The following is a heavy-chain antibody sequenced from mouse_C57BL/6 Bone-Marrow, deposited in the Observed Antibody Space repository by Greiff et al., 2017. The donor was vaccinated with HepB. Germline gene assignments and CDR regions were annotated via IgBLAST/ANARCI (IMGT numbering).Heavy chain of an antibody. Sequence: QVQLQQPGAELVKPGASVKLSCKASGYTFTSYWMQWVKQRPGQGLEWIGEIDPSDSYTNYNQKFKGKATLTVDTSSSTAYMQLSSLTSEDSAVYYCARGTSYYFDYWGKGTTLTVSS. CDR3: ARGTSYYFDY. CDR2: IDPSDSYT. D-gene: IGHD3-3*01. J-gene: IGHJ2*01. CDR1: GYTFTSYW. V-gene: IGHV1-50*01.